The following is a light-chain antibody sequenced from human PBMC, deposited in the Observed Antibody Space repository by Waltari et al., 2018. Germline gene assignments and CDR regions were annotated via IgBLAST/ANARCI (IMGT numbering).Light chain of an antibody. V-gene: IGKV3-15*01. J-gene: IGKJ5*01. CDR3: QQYNDWPSIT. CDR1: QSISPN. CDR2: GAS. Sequence: EIVMTQSPATLSVSPGERATLSCRASQSISPNLAWYQQKPGQAPSLLIYGASTRATDTPARFSGSGSGTEFTLAISSMQSEDFAVYYCQQYNDWPSITFGQGTRLEIK.